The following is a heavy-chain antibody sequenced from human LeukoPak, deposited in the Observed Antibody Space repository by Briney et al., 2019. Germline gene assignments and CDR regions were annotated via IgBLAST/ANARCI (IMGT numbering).Heavy chain of an antibody. CDR1: GYTFTNYG. CDR2: TSVYNGNT. CDR3: ARDGGITMIVVDEHALDY. D-gene: IGHD3-22*01. J-gene: IGHJ4*02. Sequence: ASVKVSCKASGYTFTNYGINWVRQAPGQGLEWMGWTSVYNGNTNYAQKLQGRFTMTTDTSTSTAYMELRSLRSDDTAVYYCARDGGITMIVVDEHALDYWGQGTLVTVSS. V-gene: IGHV1-18*01.